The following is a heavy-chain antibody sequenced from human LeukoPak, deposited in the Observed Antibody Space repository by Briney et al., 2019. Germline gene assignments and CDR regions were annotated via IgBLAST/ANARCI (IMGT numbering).Heavy chain of an antibody. CDR1: GGTFSSYA. CDR3: ARITGTEVGYYYYYMDV. CDR2: IIPIFGTA. D-gene: IGHD1-20*01. Sequence: ASVKVSCKASGGTFSSYAISWVRQAPGQGLEWMGGIIPIFGTANYAQKLQGRVTMTTDTSTSTAYMELRSLRSDDTAVYYCARITGTEVGYYYYYMDVWGKGTTVTVSS. J-gene: IGHJ6*03. V-gene: IGHV1-69*05.